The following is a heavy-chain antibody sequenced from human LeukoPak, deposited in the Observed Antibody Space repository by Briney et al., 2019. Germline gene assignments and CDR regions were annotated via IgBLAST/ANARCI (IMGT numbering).Heavy chain of an antibody. CDR1: GYTFTGYY. V-gene: IGHV1-2*02. CDR2: INPNSGGT. CDR3: ARDDDFWSGYYVSFDY. D-gene: IGHD3-3*01. Sequence: ASVKVSCKASGYTFTGYYMHWVRQAPGQGLEWMGWINPNSGGTNYAQKFQGRVTMTRGTSISTAYMELSRLRSDDTAVYYCARDDDFWSGYYVSFDYWGQGTLVTVSS. J-gene: IGHJ4*02.